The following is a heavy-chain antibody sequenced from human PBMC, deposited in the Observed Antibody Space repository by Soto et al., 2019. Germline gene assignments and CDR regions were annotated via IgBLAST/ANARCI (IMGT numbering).Heavy chain of an antibody. V-gene: IGHV3-23*01. CDR1: GFTFSSYA. Sequence: EVQLLESGGGLVQPGGSLRLSCAASGFTFSSYAMSWVRQAPGKGLEWVSAISGSGGSTYYADSVKGRFTISRDNSKNTLYLQMNSLRAEDTAVYYCAKGAESLRDYYYYYDYMDVWGKGTTVTVSS. D-gene: IGHD3-3*01. CDR3: AKGAESLRDYYYYYDYMDV. CDR2: ISGSGGST. J-gene: IGHJ6*03.